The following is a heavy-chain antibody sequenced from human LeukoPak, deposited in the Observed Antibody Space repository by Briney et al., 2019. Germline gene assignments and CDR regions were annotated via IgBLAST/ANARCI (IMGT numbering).Heavy chain of an antibody. CDR1: GYTFTNSY. J-gene: IGHJ3*02. CDR3: AGDLRPLYGGQPSGAFDI. Sequence: ASVKVSCKASGYTFTNSYMHWVRQAPGQGLEWLGRINPSGDSTTYAQKFQGRVTMTRDTSTSTVYMELSSLRSEDTAVYYCAGDLRPLYGGQPSGAFDIWGQGTMVTVSS. V-gene: IGHV1-46*01. D-gene: IGHD4-23*01. CDR2: INPSGDST.